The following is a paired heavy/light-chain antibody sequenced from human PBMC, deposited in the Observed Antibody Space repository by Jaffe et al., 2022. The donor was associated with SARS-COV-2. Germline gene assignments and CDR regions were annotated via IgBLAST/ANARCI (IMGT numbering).Light chain of an antibody. CDR1: SSDVDDYNS. CDR2: DVT. V-gene: IGLV2-14*01. Sequence: QSALTQPASVSGSPGQSITISCTGTSSDVDDYNSVSWYQQHPGEVPKLMIYDVTNRPSGVSNRFSGSKSGNTASLTISGLQAEDEADYYCSSYTSSSTVIFGGGTKVTVL. J-gene: IGLJ2*01. CDR3: SSYTSSSTVI.
Heavy chain of an antibody. CDR1: GFTFSSYA. CDR3: AKGAGGYVVYYMDV. CDR2: ISGSGDSV. D-gene: IGHD3-10*02. V-gene: IGHV3-23*04. J-gene: IGHJ6*03. Sequence: VHLAESGGNLVQPGGSLRLSCAASGFTFSSYAMTWVRQAPGKGLEWVSDISGSGDSVYYADSVKGRFTISRDNSKNTLYLQMNSLRAEDTAVYYCAKGAGGYVVYYMDVWGKGTTVTVSS.